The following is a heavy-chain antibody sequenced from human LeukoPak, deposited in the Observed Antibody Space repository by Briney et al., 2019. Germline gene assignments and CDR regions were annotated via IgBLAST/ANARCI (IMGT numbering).Heavy chain of an antibody. CDR2: ISGSDNST. V-gene: IGHV3-23*01. CDR1: GFTVSSNY. D-gene: IGHD2-2*02. CDR3: AKEAGVVVVPAAIVY. J-gene: IGHJ4*02. Sequence: GGSLRLSCAASGFTVSSNYMSWVRQAPGKGLEWVSGISGSDNSTYYADFVKGRFTLSRDNSKNTLYLQMNSLRAEDTAIYYCAKEAGVVVVPAAIVYWGQGTLVTVSS.